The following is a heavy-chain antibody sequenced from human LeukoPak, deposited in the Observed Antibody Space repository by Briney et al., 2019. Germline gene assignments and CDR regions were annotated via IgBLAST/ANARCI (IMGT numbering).Heavy chain of an antibody. CDR1: GGSFSGYY. J-gene: IGHJ4*02. V-gene: IGHV4-34*01. CDR3: AGHHPRNTVDF. D-gene: IGHD2/OR15-2a*01. CDR2: INHSGST. Sequence: SETLSLTCAVYGGSFSGYYWSWIRQPPGKGPEWIGEINHSGSTNYNPSLKSRVTISVDTSKNQFSLKLSSVTAADTAVYYCAGHHPRNTVDFWGQRTLVTVSS.